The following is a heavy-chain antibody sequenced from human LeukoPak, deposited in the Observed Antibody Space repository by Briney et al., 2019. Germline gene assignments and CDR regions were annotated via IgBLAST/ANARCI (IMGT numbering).Heavy chain of an antibody. CDR2: IRYDGNNK. J-gene: IGHJ4*02. Sequence: GGSLRLSCAASGFTFSSYGIHWVRQAPGKGLEWVAFIRYDGNNKYYTDSVKGRFTISRDNSKNTLYLQMNSLRAEDTAVYYCAHFGWFGEYHHYWGQGTLVTVSS. V-gene: IGHV3-30*02. CDR1: GFTFSSYG. CDR3: AHFGWFGEYHHY. D-gene: IGHD3-10*01.